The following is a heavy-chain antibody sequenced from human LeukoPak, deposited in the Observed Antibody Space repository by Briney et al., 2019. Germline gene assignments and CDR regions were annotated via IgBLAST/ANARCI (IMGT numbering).Heavy chain of an antibody. Sequence: GGSLRLSCAASGFTFNTYAMSWVRQAPGKGLGWVSAISGTGGGTYYADCVKGRFTISRDNSKNTLYLQMNSLSAEDTAVYYCAKDRSIFGADWYFDLWGRGTLVTVSS. D-gene: IGHD3-3*01. V-gene: IGHV3-23*01. CDR1: GFTFNTYA. CDR3: AKDRSIFGADWYFDL. CDR2: ISGTGGGT. J-gene: IGHJ2*01.